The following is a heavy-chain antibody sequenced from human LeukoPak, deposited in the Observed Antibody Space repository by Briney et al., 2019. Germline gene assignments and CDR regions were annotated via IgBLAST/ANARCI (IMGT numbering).Heavy chain of an antibody. CDR1: GFNVNTNY. J-gene: IGHJ3*02. Sequence: GGSLRLSCAASGFNVNTNYMGWVRQAPGKGLEWVSVIYSGGSTYYADSVKGRFTISRHNSKNTLYLQMNSLRAEDTAVYYCSRISGSYWDDAVDIWGQGTMVTVSS. V-gene: IGHV3-53*04. CDR3: SRISGSYWDDAVDI. CDR2: IYSGGST. D-gene: IGHD3-10*01.